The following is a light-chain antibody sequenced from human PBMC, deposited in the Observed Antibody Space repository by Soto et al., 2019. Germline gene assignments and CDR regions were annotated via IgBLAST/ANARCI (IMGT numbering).Light chain of an antibody. Sequence: EIVLTQSPGTLSLSPGERATLSCRASQSVSSYLAWYQQKPGQAPRLLIYDASTNATGISARFSGSGSGTDFTLNISSLEPEDFAVYYCQQRSNWPMPFGQGTKVEVK. CDR2: DAS. J-gene: IGKJ1*01. V-gene: IGKV3-11*01. CDR1: QSVSSY. CDR3: QQRSNWPMP.